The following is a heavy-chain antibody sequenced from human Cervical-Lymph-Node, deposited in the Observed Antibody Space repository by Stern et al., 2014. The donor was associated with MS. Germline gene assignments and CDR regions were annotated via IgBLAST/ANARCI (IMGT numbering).Heavy chain of an antibody. CDR2: IWYDGNKK. J-gene: IGHJ4*02. D-gene: IGHD1-7*01. V-gene: IGHV3-33*01. CDR3: ARGNWNYEGMGY. CDR1: GFTFSNYG. Sequence: QVQLVQSGGGVVQPWRALRLSCAASGFTFSNYGMHWVRQAPGKGLEGLAVIWYDGNKKYYADSVKGRFTISRDNSKNTLFLQMSSLTAEDTALYYCARGNWNYEGMGYWGQGTLVTVSS.